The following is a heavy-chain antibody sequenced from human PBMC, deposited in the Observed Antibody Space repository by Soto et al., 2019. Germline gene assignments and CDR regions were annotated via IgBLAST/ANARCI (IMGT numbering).Heavy chain of an antibody. V-gene: IGHV3-30-3*01. CDR1: GFTFSSYA. Sequence: PGGSLILSCAASGFTFSSYAMHWVRQAPGKGLEWVAVISYDGSNKYYADSVKGRFTISRDDSKKTAYLQMNSLESEDTAVYYCSRDDSDWFFNWGRGTLVTVSS. CDR3: SRDDSDWFFN. CDR2: ISYDGSNK. J-gene: IGHJ4*02. D-gene: IGHD3-9*01.